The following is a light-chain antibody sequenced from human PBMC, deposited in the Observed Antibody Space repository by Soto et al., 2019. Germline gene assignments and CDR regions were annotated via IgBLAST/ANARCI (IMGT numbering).Light chain of an antibody. J-gene: IGKJ5*01. Sequence: EGVLTQSPGTLSLSPGERATLSCRASQSVSSSYLAWYQQKPGQAPRLLIYGASTRATGIPDRFSVSGSGTDFTLTISGLEPEDFAVYYCQQYGSSLITFGQGTRLEIK. CDR3: QQYGSSLIT. CDR2: GAS. CDR1: QSVSSSY. V-gene: IGKV3-20*01.